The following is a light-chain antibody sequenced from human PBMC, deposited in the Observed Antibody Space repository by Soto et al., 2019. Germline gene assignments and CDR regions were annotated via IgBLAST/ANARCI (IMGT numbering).Light chain of an antibody. V-gene: IGLV8-61*01. J-gene: IGLJ3*02. CDR2: NTD. CDR3: ALYMGGGVWV. CDR1: SGSVSTTYY. Sequence: QTVVTQEPSFSVSPGRTVTLTCGLTSGSVSTTYYPSWYQQTPGQAPRTLIYNTDKRSPGVPDRFSGSIVGNKAALTITGAQADDECDYYCALYMGGGVWVIGGGTKLTVL.